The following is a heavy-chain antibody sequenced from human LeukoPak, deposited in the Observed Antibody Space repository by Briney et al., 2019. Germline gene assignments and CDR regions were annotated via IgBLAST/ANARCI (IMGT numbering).Heavy chain of an antibody. CDR2: ISSSGSTI. D-gene: IGHD5-12*01. V-gene: IGHV3-11*01. CDR3: ARGRFGYDYVSYYFDY. Sequence: GGSLRLSCAASGFTFSDYYMSWIRQAPGKGLEWVSYISSSGSTIYYADSVKGRFTISRDNAKNSLYLQMNSLRAEDTAFYYCARGRFGYDYVSYYFDYWGQGTLVTVSS. CDR1: GFTFSDYY. J-gene: IGHJ4*02.